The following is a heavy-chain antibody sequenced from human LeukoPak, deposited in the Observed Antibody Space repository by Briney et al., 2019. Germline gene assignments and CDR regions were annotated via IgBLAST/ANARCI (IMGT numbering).Heavy chain of an antibody. CDR1: GFTFSSYA. CDR3: AKALDVTYYGRFDS. CDR2: VSGSGDST. V-gene: IGHV3-23*01. D-gene: IGHD1-26*01. J-gene: IGHJ4*02. Sequence: GGSLRLSCAASGFTFSSYAMSWVRQAPGKGLEWVSDVSGSGDSTFYADSVRGRFTISRDNSKSTVYVQMNSLRAEDTAVYYCAKALDVTYYGRFDSWGQGTLVTVSS.